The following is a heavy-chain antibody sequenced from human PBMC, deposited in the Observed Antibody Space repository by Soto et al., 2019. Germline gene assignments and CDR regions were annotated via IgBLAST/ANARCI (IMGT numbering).Heavy chain of an antibody. V-gene: IGHV1-8*01. D-gene: IGHD3-3*01. Sequence: QVQLVQSGAEVKKPGASVKVSCKASGYXXXXXXXXXXXQATGQRLEWLGWMNPNSGNTGYAQKFQGRVXXXXXXXXXXXXXXXXXXXXXXXXXXXXXXXLEWSRALDPWGQGTLVTVSS. CDR3: XXXLEWSRALDP. CDR2: MNPNSGNT. CDR1: GYXXXXXX. J-gene: IGHJ5*02.